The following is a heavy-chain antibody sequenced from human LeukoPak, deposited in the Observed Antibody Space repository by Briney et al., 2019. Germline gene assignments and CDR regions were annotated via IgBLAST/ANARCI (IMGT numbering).Heavy chain of an antibody. Sequence: GASVKVGCKASGYTFTGYYMHWVRQAPGQGLEWMGWINPNSGGRNYAQKVQGRVSMTRDTSISTAYMELSRLRSDDTAVYYCARGYDVDTAIVTWGQGTLVTVSS. CDR2: INPNSGGR. CDR3: ARGYDVDTAIVT. J-gene: IGHJ5*02. D-gene: IGHD5-18*01. CDR1: GYTFTGYY. V-gene: IGHV1-2*02.